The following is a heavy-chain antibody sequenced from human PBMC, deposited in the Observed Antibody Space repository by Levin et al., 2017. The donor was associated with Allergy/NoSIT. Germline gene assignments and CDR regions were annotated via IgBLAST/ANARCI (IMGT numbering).Heavy chain of an antibody. Sequence: PGGSLRLSCTVSGGPISTYYWSWLRQPPGKGLEWIGFIYYTGTTYYNPSLKSRVTISVDNSKNQFSLKLNSVTAADTAVYYCARDRAPSGFDAFDIWGLGTLVTVSS. CDR2: IYYTGTT. CDR1: GGPISTYY. V-gene: IGHV4-59*01. D-gene: IGHD7-27*01. J-gene: IGHJ3*02. CDR3: ARDRAPSGFDAFDI.